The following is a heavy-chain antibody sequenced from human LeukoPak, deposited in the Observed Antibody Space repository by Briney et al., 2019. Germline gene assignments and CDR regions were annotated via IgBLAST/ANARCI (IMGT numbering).Heavy chain of an antibody. CDR3: AKSSALVVVTAMPY. J-gene: IGHJ4*02. D-gene: IGHD2-21*02. CDR2: VSGSGAGT. Sequence: GGSLRLSCAASGFTFSSYAMSWVRQAPGRGPEWVSGVSGSGAGTYYADSVKGRFTISRDNSKNTLYLQMNSLRAEDTAIYYCAKSSALVVVTAMPYWGQGSLVTVSS. CDR1: GFTFSSYA. V-gene: IGHV3-23*01.